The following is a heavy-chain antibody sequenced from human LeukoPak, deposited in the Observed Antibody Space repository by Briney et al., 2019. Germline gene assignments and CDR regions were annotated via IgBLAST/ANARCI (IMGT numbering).Heavy chain of an antibody. D-gene: IGHD2-2*02. CDR2: IYTSGST. CDR3: ARDLIVVVPAAIVGYMDV. CDR1: GGSISSYY. Sequence: SETLSLTCTVSGGSISSYYWSWIRQPAGKGLEWIGRIYTSGSTNYNPSLKSRVTMSVDTSKNQFSLKLSSVTAADTAVYYCARDLIVVVPAAIVGYMDVWGKGTTVTVSS. V-gene: IGHV4-4*07. J-gene: IGHJ6*03.